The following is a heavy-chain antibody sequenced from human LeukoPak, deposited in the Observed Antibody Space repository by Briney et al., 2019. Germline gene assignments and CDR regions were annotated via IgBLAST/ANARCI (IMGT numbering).Heavy chain of an antibody. V-gene: IGHV4-59*01. CDR3: ARGGYYGSGNDFRFDP. CDR1: GGSISSYY. CDR2: IHYTGST. J-gene: IGHJ5*02. D-gene: IGHD3-10*01. Sequence: SETLSLTCTVSGGSISSYYWSWIRQPLGKGLECIGYIHYTGSTNYNPSLKSRVTISVDTSKSQFSLKLSSVTAADTAIYYCARGGYYGSGNDFRFDPWGQGTLVTVSS.